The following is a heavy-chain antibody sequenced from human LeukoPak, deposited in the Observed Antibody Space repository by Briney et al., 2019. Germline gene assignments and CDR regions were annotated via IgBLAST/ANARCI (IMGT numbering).Heavy chain of an antibody. CDR3: ARERSGWFFSN. V-gene: IGHV1-2*02. J-gene: IGHJ4*02. D-gene: IGHD6-19*01. CDR2: INPNSGGT. Sequence: ASVKVSCKASGYTFTGYYMHWVRQAPGQGLEWMGWINPNSGGTNYAQKLQGRVTMTTDTSTSTAYMDLRSLRSDDTAVYYCARERSGWFFSNWGQGTLVTVSS. CDR1: GYTFTGYY.